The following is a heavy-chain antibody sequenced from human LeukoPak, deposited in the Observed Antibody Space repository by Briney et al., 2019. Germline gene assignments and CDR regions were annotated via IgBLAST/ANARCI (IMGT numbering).Heavy chain of an antibody. J-gene: IGHJ4*02. CDR1: GGSISSYY. CDR3: ARSYQLRYFDF. D-gene: IGHD2-2*01. CDR2: IYYSGST. V-gene: IGHV4-59*01. Sequence: SETLSLTCTVSGGSISSYYWSWIRQPPGKGLEWIGYIYYSGSTNYNPSLKSRVTISVDTSKNQFSLKLSSVTAADTAVYYCARSYQLRYFDFWGQGTLVTVSS.